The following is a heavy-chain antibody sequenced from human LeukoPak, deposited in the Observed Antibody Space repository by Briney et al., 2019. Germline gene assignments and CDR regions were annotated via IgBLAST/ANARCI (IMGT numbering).Heavy chain of an antibody. Sequence: GGSLRLSCAASGFTFSSYWMSWVRQAPGKGLEWVSSISSGSSYIYYADSVKGRFTISRDNAKNSLYLQMNSLRAEDTAVYYCASVSQGSSVDYWGQGTLVTVSS. CDR1: GFTFSSYW. V-gene: IGHV3-21*01. J-gene: IGHJ4*02. CDR2: ISSGSSYI. CDR3: ASVSQGSSVDY.